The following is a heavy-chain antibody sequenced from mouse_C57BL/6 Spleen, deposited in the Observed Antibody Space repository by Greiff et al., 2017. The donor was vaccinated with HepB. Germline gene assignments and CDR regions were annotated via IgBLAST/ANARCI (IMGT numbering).Heavy chain of an antibody. CDR3: AKSDYYGSSYHWYFDV. V-gene: IGHV1-76*01. CDR2: IYPGSGNT. CDR1: GYTFTDYY. Sequence: QVQLQQSGAELVRPGASVKLSCKASGYTFTDYYINWVKQRPGQGLEWIARIYPGSGNTYYNEKFKGKATLTAEKSSSTAYMQLSSLTSEDSAVYFCAKSDYYGSSYHWYFDVWGTGTTVTVSS. D-gene: IGHD1-1*01. J-gene: IGHJ1*03.